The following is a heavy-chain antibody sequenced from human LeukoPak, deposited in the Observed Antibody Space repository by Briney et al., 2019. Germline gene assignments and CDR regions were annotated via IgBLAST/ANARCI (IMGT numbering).Heavy chain of an antibody. CDR1: GYTFTSYA. D-gene: IGHD5-12*01. V-gene: IGHV7-4-1*02. CDR2: INTNTGNP. J-gene: IGHJ4*02. CDR3: ARGRYSGYESFYYFDY. Sequence: ASVKVSCKASGYTFTSYAMNWVRQAPGQGLEWMGWINTNTGNPTYAQGFTGRFVFSLDISVSTAYLQISSLKAGDTAVYYCARGRYSGYESFYYFDYWGQGTLVTVSS.